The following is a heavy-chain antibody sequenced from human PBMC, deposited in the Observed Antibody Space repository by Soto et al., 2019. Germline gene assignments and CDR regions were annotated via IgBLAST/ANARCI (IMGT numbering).Heavy chain of an antibody. CDR2: IYYSGST. D-gene: IGHD3-10*01. J-gene: IGHJ5*02. CDR3: ARVLFXXXAXFDP. Sequence: SETLSLTCTVSGGSISSYYWSWIRQPPGKGLEWIGYIYYSGSTNYNPSLKSRVTISVDTSKNQFSLKLSSVTAADTAVYYCARVLFXXXAXFDPWGQGTQVTVSS. CDR1: GGSISSYY. V-gene: IGHV4-59*01.